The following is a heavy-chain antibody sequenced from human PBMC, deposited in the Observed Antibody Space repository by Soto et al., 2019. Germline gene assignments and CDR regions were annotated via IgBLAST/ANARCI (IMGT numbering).Heavy chain of an antibody. CDR2: ISGSGGST. D-gene: IGHD6-13*01. V-gene: IGHV3-23*01. Sequence: EVQLLESGGGLVQPGGSLRLSCAASGFTFSSYAMSWVRQAPGKGLEWVSAISGSGGSTYYADSVKGRFTISRDNSKNTLYRQMNRLRAEDTAVYYCAKDGSSSWYSTLDYWGQGTMVTVSS. CDR3: AKDGSSSWYSTLDY. CDR1: GFTFSSYA. J-gene: IGHJ4*02.